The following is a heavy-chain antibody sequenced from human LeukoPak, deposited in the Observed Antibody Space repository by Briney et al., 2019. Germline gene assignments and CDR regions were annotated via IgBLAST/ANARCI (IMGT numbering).Heavy chain of an antibody. J-gene: IGHJ4*02. Sequence: SETLSLTCTVSGGSISSSSYYWGWIRQPPGKGLEWIGSIYYSGSTYYNPSLKSRVTISVDTSKNQFSLKLSSVTAADTAVYYCAGARPLEGWEFDYWGQGTLVTVSS. D-gene: IGHD1-1*01. CDR1: GGSISSSSYY. CDR2: IYYSGST. CDR3: AGARPLEGWEFDY. V-gene: IGHV4-39*07.